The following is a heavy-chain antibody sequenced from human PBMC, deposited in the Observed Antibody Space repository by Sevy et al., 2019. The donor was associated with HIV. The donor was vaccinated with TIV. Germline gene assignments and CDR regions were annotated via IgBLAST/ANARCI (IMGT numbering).Heavy chain of an antibody. D-gene: IGHD2-21*01. J-gene: IGHJ3*01. Sequence: GGSLRLSCAASGFNFSDYAMSWVRQAPGGGLEWVSVISGSGGTSYNADSVQGRFTISRDNSKSTLYLQMNNLRAEDTAIYYCTKKGRCGGGSLLSAVDVWGQGTTVTVSS. CDR3: TKKGRCGGGSLLSAVDV. CDR2: ISGSGGTS. V-gene: IGHV3-23*01. CDR1: GFNFSDYA.